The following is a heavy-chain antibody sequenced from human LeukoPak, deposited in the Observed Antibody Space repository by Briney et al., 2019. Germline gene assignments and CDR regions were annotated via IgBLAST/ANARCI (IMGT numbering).Heavy chain of an antibody. V-gene: IGHV1-18*04. CDR3: ARDQGSVGAFDY. CDR1: GYTFTVYY. CDR2: ISAYNGNT. Sequence: GASVKVSCKASGYTFTVYYMHWVRQAPGQGLEWMGWISAYNGNTNYAQKLQGRVTMTTDASTSTAYMELRSLRSDDTAVYYCARDQGSVGAFDYWGQGTLVTVSS. J-gene: IGHJ4*02. D-gene: IGHD1-26*01.